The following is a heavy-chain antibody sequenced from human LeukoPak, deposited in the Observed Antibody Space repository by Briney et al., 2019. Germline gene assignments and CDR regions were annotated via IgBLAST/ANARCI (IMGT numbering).Heavy chain of an antibody. CDR2: IYYSGST. Sequence: PSETLSLTCTVSGGSISSSSYYWGWIRQPPGQGLEWIGSIYYSGSTYYNPSLKSRVTISVDTSKNQFSLKLSSVTAADTAVYYCARHRLWFGELSPDYWGQGTLVTVS. CDR3: ARHRLWFGELSPDY. D-gene: IGHD3-10*01. CDR1: GGSISSSSYY. J-gene: IGHJ4*02. V-gene: IGHV4-39*01.